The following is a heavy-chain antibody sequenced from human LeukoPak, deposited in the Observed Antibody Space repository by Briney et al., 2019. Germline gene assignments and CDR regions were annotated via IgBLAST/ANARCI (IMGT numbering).Heavy chain of an antibody. CDR3: ARGGYRSFGY. CDR2: INHSGST. CDR1: GGSISSGDYY. Sequence: PSQTLSLTCTVSGGSISSGDYYWSWIRQPPGKGLEWIGEINHSGSTNYNPSLKSRVTISVDTSKNQFSLKLSSVTAADTAVYYCARGGYRSFGYWGQGTLVTVSS. V-gene: IGHV4-30-4*01. J-gene: IGHJ4*02. D-gene: IGHD5-12*01.